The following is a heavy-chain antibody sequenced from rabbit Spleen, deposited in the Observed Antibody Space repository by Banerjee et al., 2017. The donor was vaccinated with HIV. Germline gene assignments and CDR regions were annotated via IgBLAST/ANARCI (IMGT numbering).Heavy chain of an antibody. Sequence: QEQLEESGGGLVKPEGSLTLTYTVSGFSFSSNWICWVRQAPGKGLEWIACIDTSDGDTDYANWPKGRFTISKTSSTTVTLQMTSLTAADTATYFCARGLAGSSGGAWRYYFDLWGQGTLVTVS. J-gene: IGHJ4*01. V-gene: IGHV1S45*01. CDR1: GFSFSSNW. CDR2: IDTSDGDT. CDR3: ARGLAGSSGGAWRYYFDL. D-gene: IGHD8-1*01.